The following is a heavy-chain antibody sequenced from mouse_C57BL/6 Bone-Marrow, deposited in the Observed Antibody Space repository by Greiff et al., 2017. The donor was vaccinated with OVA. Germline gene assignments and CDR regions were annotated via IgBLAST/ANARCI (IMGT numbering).Heavy chain of an antibody. Sequence: EVQLQQSGPELVKPGASVKISCKASGYTFTDYYMNWVKQSHGKSLEWIGDINPNNGGTSYNQKFKGKATLTVDKSSSTAYMELRSLTSEDSAVYYCARRSPLTTVVDYFDYWGQGTTLTVSS. CDR3: ARRSPLTTVVDYFDY. V-gene: IGHV1-26*01. J-gene: IGHJ2*01. D-gene: IGHD1-1*01. CDR1: GYTFTDYY. CDR2: INPNNGGT.